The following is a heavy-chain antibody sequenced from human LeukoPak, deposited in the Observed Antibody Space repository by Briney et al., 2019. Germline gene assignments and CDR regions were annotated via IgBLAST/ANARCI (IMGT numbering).Heavy chain of an antibody. CDR2: INPNSGDT. CDR3: VRDADTLLTGSDWFDP. D-gene: IGHD3-9*01. Sequence: ASVKVSCKASGYTFTGYYIHWVRQAPGQGLEWMGWINPNSGDTNYAQKFQGRVTMTRDTSITTAYMELRRLRSDDTAVYYRVRDADTLLTGSDWFDPWGQGTLVTVSS. CDR1: GYTFTGYY. J-gene: IGHJ5*02. V-gene: IGHV1-2*02.